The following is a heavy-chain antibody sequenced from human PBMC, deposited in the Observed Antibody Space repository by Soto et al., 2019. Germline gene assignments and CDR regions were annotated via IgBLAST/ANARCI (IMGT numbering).Heavy chain of an antibody. D-gene: IGHD6-13*01. J-gene: IGHJ5*02. CDR2: IGSGSP. Sequence: EVQLLESGGGLVQPGGSLRLSCGASGFTFSGYAMSWVRQAPGKGLEWVSAIGSGSPFYADSVKGRFTISRDNANSMLYLQMNSLRADDTAVYFCAQDLGSSWYHYNSFAPGGQGTLVTVSS. CDR3: AQDLGSSWYHYNSFAP. CDR1: GFTFSGYA. V-gene: IGHV3-23*01.